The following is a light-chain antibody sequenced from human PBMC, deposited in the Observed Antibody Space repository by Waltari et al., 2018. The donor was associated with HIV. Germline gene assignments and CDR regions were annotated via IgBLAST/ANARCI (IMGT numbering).Light chain of an antibody. Sequence: QSALTQPASVSGSPGQSITIPCTGTSSDVGGYNYVSWHQQHPGKAPKLMIYDVSNRPSGVSNRFSGSKSGNTASLTISGLQAEDEADYYCSSYTSSNTLPYVFGTGTKVTVL. J-gene: IGLJ1*01. CDR1: SSDVGGYNY. CDR3: SSYTSSNTLPYV. V-gene: IGLV2-14*03. CDR2: DVS.